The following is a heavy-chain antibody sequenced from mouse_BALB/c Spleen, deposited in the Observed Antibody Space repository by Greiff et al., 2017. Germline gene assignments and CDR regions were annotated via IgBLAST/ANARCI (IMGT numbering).Heavy chain of an antibody. CDR2: ISSGGST. CDR3: ARGGSYRYFDY. J-gene: IGHJ2*01. Sequence: EVMLVESGGGLVKPGGSLKLSCAASGFTFSSYAMSWVRQTPEKRLEWVASISSGGSTYYPDSVKGRFTISRDNARNILYLQMSSLRSEDTAMYYCARGGSYRYFDYWGQGTTLTVSS. V-gene: IGHV5-6-5*01. CDR1: GFTFSSYA. D-gene: IGHD2-14*01.